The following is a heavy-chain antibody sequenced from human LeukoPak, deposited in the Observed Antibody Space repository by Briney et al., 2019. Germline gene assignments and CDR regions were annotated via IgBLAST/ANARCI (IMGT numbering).Heavy chain of an antibody. D-gene: IGHD5-18*01. CDR1: GGSISSGGYY. V-gene: IGHV4-31*03. J-gene: IGHJ4*02. CDR3: ASSRLIAGYSYGSGITADY. CDR2: IYYSGST. Sequence: PSETLSLTCTVSGGSISSGGYYWSWIRQHPGKGLERIGYIYYSGSTYYNPSLKSRVTISVDTSKNQFSLKLSSVTAADTAVYYCASSRLIAGYSYGSGITADYWGQGTLVTVSS.